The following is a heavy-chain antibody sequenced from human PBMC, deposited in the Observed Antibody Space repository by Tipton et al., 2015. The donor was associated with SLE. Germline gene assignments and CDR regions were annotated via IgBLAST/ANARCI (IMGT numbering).Heavy chain of an antibody. D-gene: IGHD4-17*01. V-gene: IGHV4-61*08. Sequence: TLSLTCTLFGGSVSSRAYSWGWIRQPPGKRLEWIGSFYNPGRSKYNPSLNSRVTISVDTSKNQVSLRLNSVAAADTAVYFCVRERPDYGAGLSYYAMDVWGQGTTVTVTS. CDR2: FYNPGRS. CDR1: GGSVSSRAYS. CDR3: VRERPDYGAGLSYYAMDV. J-gene: IGHJ6*02.